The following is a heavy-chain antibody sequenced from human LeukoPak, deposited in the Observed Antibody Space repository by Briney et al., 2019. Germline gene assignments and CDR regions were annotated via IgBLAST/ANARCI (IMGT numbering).Heavy chain of an antibody. Sequence: ASVKVSCKASGYTFTGYYMHWVRQAPGQGLEWMGRINPNSGGTNYAQKFQGRVTMTRDTSISTAYMELRRLRSDDTAVYYCARDSSRGYHQDYWGQGTLVTVSS. V-gene: IGHV1-2*06. CDR3: ARDSSRGYHQDY. CDR1: GYTFTGYY. J-gene: IGHJ4*02. D-gene: IGHD3-22*01. CDR2: INPNSGGT.